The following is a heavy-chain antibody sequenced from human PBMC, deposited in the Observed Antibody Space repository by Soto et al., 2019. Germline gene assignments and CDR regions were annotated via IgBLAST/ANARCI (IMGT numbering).Heavy chain of an antibody. D-gene: IGHD3-10*01. CDR1: GYTFTSYG. J-gene: IGHJ5*02. Sequence: ASVKVSCKASGYTFTSYGISWVRQAPGQGLERMGWISAYNGNTNYAQKLQGRVTMTTDTSTSTAYMELRSLRSDDTAVYYCARSLLLWFGELLSRHNWFDPWGQGTLVTVSS. CDR3: ARSLLLWFGELLSRHNWFDP. CDR2: ISAYNGNT. V-gene: IGHV1-18*01.